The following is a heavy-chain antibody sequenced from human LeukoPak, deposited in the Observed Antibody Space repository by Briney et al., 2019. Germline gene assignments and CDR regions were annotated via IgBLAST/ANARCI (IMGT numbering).Heavy chain of an antibody. CDR2: IYYSGST. CDR1: GGSISSYY. J-gene: IGHJ4*02. V-gene: IGHV4-59*01. D-gene: IGHD2/OR15-2a*01. Sequence: SETLSLTCTASGGSISSYYWSWIRQPPGKGLEWIGYIYYSGSTNYNPSLKSRVTISVDTSKNQFSLKLSSVTAADTAVYYYAGGLDYCFDYWGQGTLVTVSS. CDR3: AGGLDYCFDY.